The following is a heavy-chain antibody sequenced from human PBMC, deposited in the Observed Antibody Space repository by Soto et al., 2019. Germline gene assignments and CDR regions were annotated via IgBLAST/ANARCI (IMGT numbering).Heavy chain of an antibody. CDR2: IYHSGST. V-gene: IGHV4-30-2*01. D-gene: IGHD3-22*01. Sequence: QLQLQESGSGLVKPSQTLSLTCAVSGGSISSGGYSWSWIRQPPGKGLEWIGYIYHSGSTYYNPSLKSRVTISVDRSKNQISLKLSSVTAADTAVYYCARAGAVWLLLRGQEYYFDYWGQGTLVTVSS. J-gene: IGHJ4*02. CDR3: ARAGAVWLLLRGQEYYFDY. CDR1: GGSISSGGYS.